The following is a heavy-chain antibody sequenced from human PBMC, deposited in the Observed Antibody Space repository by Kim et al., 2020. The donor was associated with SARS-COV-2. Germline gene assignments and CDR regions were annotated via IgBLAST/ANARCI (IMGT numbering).Heavy chain of an antibody. D-gene: IGHD6-13*01. Sequence: GGSLRLSCAASGFTFSSSALSWVRQAPGKGLEWVSTISVSGGTTYFGDFVKGRFTISRDNSKNPLYLQMNSLRADDTAVFYCAKVEAAAGTFHHWGQGTLVTVSS. CDR3: AKVEAAAGTFHH. J-gene: IGHJ1*01. CDR2: ISVSGGTT. CDR1: GFTFSSSA. V-gene: IGHV3-23*01.